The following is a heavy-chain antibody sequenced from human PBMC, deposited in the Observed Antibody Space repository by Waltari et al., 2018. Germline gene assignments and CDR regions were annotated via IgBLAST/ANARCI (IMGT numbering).Heavy chain of an antibody. Sequence: QVQLQQWGAGLLKPSETLSLTCAVYGGSFSGYYWSWIRQPPGKGLEWIGEINHSGSTNYHPSLKSPVTISVDTSKHQFSLKLGSVTAADTAVYYCARGLHYDFWSGYYRSNWFDPWGQGTLVTVSS. CDR1: GGSFSGYY. CDR2: INHSGST. J-gene: IGHJ5*02. D-gene: IGHD3-3*01. V-gene: IGHV4-34*01. CDR3: ARGLHYDFWSGYYRSNWFDP.